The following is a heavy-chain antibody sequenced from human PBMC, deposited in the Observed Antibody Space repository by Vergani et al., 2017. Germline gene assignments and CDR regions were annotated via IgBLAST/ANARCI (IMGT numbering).Heavy chain of an antibody. Sequence: QVHLVESGGGVVQPGRSLRLSCVVSGFTSSYYGMHWVRQAPGKGREWVAVISYDGTQKYYADSVKGRFTLSRGNSKGTLYLQMNSLRTEDTAVYYCATKSCGTPGCQIGYFREWGQGTLVTVSS. CDR1: GFTSSYYG. D-gene: IGHD1-1*01. V-gene: IGHV3-30*03. CDR3: ATKSCGTPGCQIGYFRE. CDR2: ISYDGTQK. J-gene: IGHJ1*01.